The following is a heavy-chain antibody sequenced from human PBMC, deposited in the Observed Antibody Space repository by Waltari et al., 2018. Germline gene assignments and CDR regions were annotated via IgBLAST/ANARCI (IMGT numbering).Heavy chain of an antibody. CDR3: SKKLDV. CDR2: IKGDGSEK. Sequence: EEQLVESGGGLVQPGGSLRLSCLASGFSFSDSWMDWVRQAPGKGLEWVANIKGDGSEKYYVDSVKCRFTISRDNAKNSLYLQMNSLRAEDTAVYYCSKKLDVWGQGTTVTVSS. CDR1: GFSFSDSW. V-gene: IGHV3-7*01. J-gene: IGHJ6*02.